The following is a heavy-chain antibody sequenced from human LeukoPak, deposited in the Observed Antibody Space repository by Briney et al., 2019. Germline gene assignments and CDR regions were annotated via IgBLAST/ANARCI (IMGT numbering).Heavy chain of an antibody. D-gene: IGHD1-7*01. CDR1: EFTFSSYS. Sequence: GGSLRLSCAASEFTFSSYSITWVRQVPGQGLEWISIISRTSEAIFYADSLKGRFTISRDNAKNSLYLQMDGLRDEDTAVYYCARGATDTTRWFDPWGQGTLVTVSS. V-gene: IGHV3-21*06. CDR2: ISRTSEAI. J-gene: IGHJ5*02. CDR3: ARGATDTTRWFDP.